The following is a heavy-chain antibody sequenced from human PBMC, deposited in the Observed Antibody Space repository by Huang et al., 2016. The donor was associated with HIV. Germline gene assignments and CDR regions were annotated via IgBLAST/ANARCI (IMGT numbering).Heavy chain of an antibody. CDR3: ARHREGPVAYYSGWGSHLNYMDV. Sequence: QLLLQESGPGLVKPSEALALTCAVSGGSIRSSDYHWGWIRQPPGKGLGWIGGIYYKGGTHYSPSRKSRVTIAVDTSRTRFFLNLTSMTAADTAVYYCARHREGPVAYYSGWGSHLNYMDVWGRGRTVVVSS. J-gene: IGHJ6*03. CDR2: IYYKGGT. CDR1: GGSIRSSDYH. V-gene: IGHV4-39*01. D-gene: IGHD3-10*01.